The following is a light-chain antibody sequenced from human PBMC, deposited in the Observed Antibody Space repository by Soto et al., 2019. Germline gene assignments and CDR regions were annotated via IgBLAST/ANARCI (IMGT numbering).Light chain of an antibody. V-gene: IGLV2-14*03. CDR2: DVT. CDR3: NSYASSSTYL. Sequence: QSALTQPASVSGSPGQSITISCTGTSSDVGGFNYVSWYQQHPGKAPKLMIYDVTNRPSGVSYRFSGSKSGNTASLTISGLQAEDEADYYCNSYASSSTYLFGAGTKVTVL. J-gene: IGLJ1*01. CDR1: SSDVGGFNY.